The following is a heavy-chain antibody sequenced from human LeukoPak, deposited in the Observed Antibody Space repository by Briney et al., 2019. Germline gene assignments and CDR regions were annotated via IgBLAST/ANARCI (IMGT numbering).Heavy chain of an antibody. CDR1: GFTLSSYA. CDR2: ISGSGGST. Sequence: PGGSLRLSCAASGFTLSSYAMSWVRQAPGKGLEWVSAISGSGGSTYYADSVKGRFTISRDNSKNTLYLQMNSLRAEDRPLYTCGNPRGGAGYGGKETLVTVSS. J-gene: IGHJ4*02. V-gene: IGHV3-23*01. D-gene: IGHD3-10*01. CDR3: GNPRGGAGY.